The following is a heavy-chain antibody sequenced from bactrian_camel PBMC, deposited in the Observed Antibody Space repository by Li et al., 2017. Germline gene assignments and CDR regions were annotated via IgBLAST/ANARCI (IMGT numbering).Heavy chain of an antibody. CDR3: SVSGESY. J-gene: IGHJ4*01. D-gene: IGHD1*01. V-gene: IGHV3S54*01. CDR2: IYDGGSST. CDR1: GNTYSIKC. Sequence: HVQLVESGGGSVQAGGSLRLSCAASGNTYSIKCMGWFRQAPGKEREGVAAIYDGGSSTYYADSVKGRFTVSRDNAKNTLYLQLNSLKTEDTAMYYCSVSGESYRGPGTQVTVS.